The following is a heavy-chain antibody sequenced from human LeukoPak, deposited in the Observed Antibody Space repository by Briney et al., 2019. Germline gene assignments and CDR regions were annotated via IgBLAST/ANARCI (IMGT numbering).Heavy chain of an antibody. CDR3: ASPAPMDCSSTSCPTSG. CDR2: ISYDGSNK. D-gene: IGHD2-2*01. J-gene: IGHJ4*02. CDR1: GFTFSSYA. Sequence: PGGSLRLSCAASGFTFSSYAMRWVRQAPGKGLEWVAVISYDGSNKYYADSVKGRFTISRDNSKNTLYLQMNSLRAEDTAVYYCASPAPMDCSSTSCPTSGWGQGTLVTVSS. V-gene: IGHV3-30*04.